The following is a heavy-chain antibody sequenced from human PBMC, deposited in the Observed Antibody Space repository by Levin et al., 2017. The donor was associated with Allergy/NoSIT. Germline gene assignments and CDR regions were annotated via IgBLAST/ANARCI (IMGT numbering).Heavy chain of an antibody. CDR2: ISSSSTYI. CDR3: ARDGRGLLWFGELLCDY. J-gene: IGHJ4*02. CDR1: GFTFSSYS. Sequence: PGGSLRLSCAASGFTFSSYSMNWVRQAPGKGLEWVSSISSSSTYIYYADSVKGRFTISRDNAKNSLYLQMNSLRAEDTAVYYCARDGRGLLWFGELLCDYWGQGTLVTVSS. V-gene: IGHV3-21*01. D-gene: IGHD3-10*01.